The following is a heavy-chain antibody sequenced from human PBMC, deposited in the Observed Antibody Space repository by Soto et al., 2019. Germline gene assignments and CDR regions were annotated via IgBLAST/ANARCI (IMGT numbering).Heavy chain of an antibody. CDR3: ARHYYYDSSGYFDY. CDR1: GGSISSSSYY. J-gene: IGHJ4*02. CDR2: IYYSGST. V-gene: IGHV4-39*01. D-gene: IGHD3-22*01. Sequence: SETLSLTCTVSGGSISSSSYYWGWIRQPPGKGLEWIGSIYYSGSTYYNPSLKSRVTISVDTSKNQFSLKLSSVTAADTAVYYCARHYYYDSSGYFDYWGQGTLVTVSS.